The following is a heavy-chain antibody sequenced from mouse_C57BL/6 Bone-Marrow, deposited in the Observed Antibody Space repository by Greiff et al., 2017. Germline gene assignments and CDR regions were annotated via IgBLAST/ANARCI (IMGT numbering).Heavy chain of an antibody. D-gene: IGHD2-4*01. CDR1: GFTFSDYY. CDR2: INYDGSST. Sequence: EVKLVESEGGLVQPGSSMKLSCTASGFTFSDYYMAWVRQVPEKGLEWVANINYDGSSTYYLDSLKSRFIISRDNAKNILYLQMSSLKSEDTATYYCARDPVYYDYWGQGTLVTVSA. J-gene: IGHJ3*01. CDR3: ARDPVYYDY. V-gene: IGHV5-16*01.